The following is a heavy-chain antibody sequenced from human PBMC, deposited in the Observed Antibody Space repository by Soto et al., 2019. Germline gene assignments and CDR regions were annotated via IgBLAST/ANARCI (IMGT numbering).Heavy chain of an antibody. Sequence: SETLSLTCTVSGGSISSYYWSWIRQPPGKGLEWIGYIYYSGSTNYNPSLKSRVTISVDTSKNQFSLKLSSVTAADTAVYYCARASPYYYYMDVWGKGTTVTVSS. CDR3: ARASPYYYYMDV. CDR1: GGSISSYY. CDR2: IYYSGST. J-gene: IGHJ6*03. V-gene: IGHV4-59*01.